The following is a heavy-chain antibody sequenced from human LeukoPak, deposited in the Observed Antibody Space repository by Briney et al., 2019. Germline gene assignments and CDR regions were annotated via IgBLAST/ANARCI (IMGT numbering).Heavy chain of an antibody. CDR1: GFTFSSYA. V-gene: IGHV3-64D*06. J-gene: IGHJ4*02. Sequence: GVSLRLSCSASGFTFSSYAMHWVRQAPGKGLEYVSAISSNGGSTYYADSVKGRFTISRDNSKNTLYLQMSSLRAEDTAVYYCVKGGYSYGYFSYFDYWGQGTLVTVSS. D-gene: IGHD5-18*01. CDR2: ISSNGGST. CDR3: VKGGYSYGYFSYFDY.